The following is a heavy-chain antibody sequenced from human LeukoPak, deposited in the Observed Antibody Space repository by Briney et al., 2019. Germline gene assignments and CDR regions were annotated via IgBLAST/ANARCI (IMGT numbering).Heavy chain of an antibody. CDR1: GFTFSSYE. CDR3: ARDRGPVVSPSRSPNTGAFDM. V-gene: IGHV3-53*01. J-gene: IGHJ3*02. CDR2: IYSGGST. D-gene: IGHD1-26*01. Sequence: GGSLRLSCAASGFTFSSYEMNWVRQAPGKGLEWVSVIYSGGSTYYADSVKGRFTISRDNSKNTLYLQMNSLRAEDTAVYYCARDRGPVVSPSRSPNTGAFDMWGQGTKVTVSS.